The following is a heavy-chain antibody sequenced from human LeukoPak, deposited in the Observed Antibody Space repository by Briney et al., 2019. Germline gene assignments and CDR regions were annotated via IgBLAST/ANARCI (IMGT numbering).Heavy chain of an antibody. CDR1: NVSISSSY. D-gene: IGHD3-10*01. V-gene: IGHV4-59*01. CDR3: ARDEGYYGSGSYYRT. Sequence: PSETLSLTCSVSNVSISSSYWSWIRQPPGKGLEWLGYIYYSGSTNYNPSLKSRVTISVDTSKNQFSLKLSSVTAADTAVYYCARDEGYYGSGSYYRTWGQGTLVTVSS. CDR2: IYYSGST. J-gene: IGHJ5*02.